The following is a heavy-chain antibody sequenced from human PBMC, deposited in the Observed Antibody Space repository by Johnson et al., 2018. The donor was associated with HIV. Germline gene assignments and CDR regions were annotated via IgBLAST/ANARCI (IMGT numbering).Heavy chain of an antibody. Sequence: QVQLVESGGGVVQPGRSLKLSCAASEFTFSNYAMHWVRQAPGKGLEWVAVISYDGSSKYYADSVKGRFTISRDNSKNTLYLQMNSLRAEDTAVYYCARAGRQQLVLDAFDIWGQGTMVTVSS. CDR1: EFTFSNYA. CDR2: ISYDGSSK. V-gene: IGHV3-30-3*01. D-gene: IGHD6-13*01. J-gene: IGHJ3*02. CDR3: ARAGRQQLVLDAFDI.